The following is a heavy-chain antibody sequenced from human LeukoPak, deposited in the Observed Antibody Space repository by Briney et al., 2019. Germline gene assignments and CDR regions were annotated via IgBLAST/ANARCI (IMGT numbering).Heavy chain of an antibody. CDR3: ARHGTMVRGVITPYYCDYMDV. CDR2: IYPGDSDT. Sequence: GESLKISCKGSGYSFTSYWIGWVRQMPGKGLEWMGIIYPGDSDTRYSPSSQGQITISADKSISTADLQWSSLKASDTAMYYCARHGTMVRGVITPYYCDYMDVWGKGTTVTVSS. CDR1: GYSFTSYW. D-gene: IGHD3-10*01. J-gene: IGHJ6*03. V-gene: IGHV5-51*01.